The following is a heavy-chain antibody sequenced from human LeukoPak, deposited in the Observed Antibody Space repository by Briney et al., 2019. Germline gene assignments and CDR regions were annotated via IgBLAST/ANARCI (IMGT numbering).Heavy chain of an antibody. V-gene: IGHV4-38-2*02. CDR3: ARDDKWSGPY. CDR2: IYHSGST. Sequence: SSETLSLTCTVSGYSISSGYYWGWIRQPPGKGLEWIGSIYHSGSTYYNPSLKSRVTISVDTSKNQFSLKLSSVTAADTAVYYWARDDKWSGPYWGQGTLVTVSS. D-gene: IGHD3-3*01. CDR1: GYSISSGYY. J-gene: IGHJ4*02.